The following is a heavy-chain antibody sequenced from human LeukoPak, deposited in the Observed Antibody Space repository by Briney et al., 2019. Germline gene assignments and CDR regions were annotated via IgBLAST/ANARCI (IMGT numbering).Heavy chain of an antibody. V-gene: IGHV1-2*02. CDR3: ARVIAAAGIHYYYYYGMDV. D-gene: IGHD6-13*01. CDR1: GYTFTGYY. CDR2: INPNSGGT. J-gene: IGHJ6*02. Sequence: ASVKVSCKASGYTFTGYYMHWVRQAPGQGLEWMGWINPNSGGTNYAQKFQGRVTMTRDTSISTAYMELSRLRSDDTAVYYCARVIAAAGIHYYYYYGMDVWGQGTTVTVSS.